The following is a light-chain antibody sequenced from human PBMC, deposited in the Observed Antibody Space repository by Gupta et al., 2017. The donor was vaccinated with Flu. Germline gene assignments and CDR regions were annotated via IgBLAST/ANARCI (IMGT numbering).Light chain of an antibody. V-gene: IGKV1-5*03. CDR3: QNYSYH. Sequence: DFQMNQSPSTLSASVGDRVPITCRASQNIEDWLAWYQQKPGKAPQLLIYKASKLEGAVTSRFGGSGFGTEFTLTISSLQPDDSASYYCQNYSYHFGRGTKVEIK. J-gene: IGKJ2*01. CDR1: QNIEDW. CDR2: KAS.